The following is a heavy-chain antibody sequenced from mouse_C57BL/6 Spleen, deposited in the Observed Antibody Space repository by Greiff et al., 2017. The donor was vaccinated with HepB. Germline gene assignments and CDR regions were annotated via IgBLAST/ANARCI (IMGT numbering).Heavy chain of an antibody. V-gene: IGHV5-6*01. CDR1: GFTFSSYG. CDR2: ISSGGSYT. D-gene: IGHD2-4*01. Sequence: EVHLVESGGDLVKPGGSLKLSCAASGFTFSSYGMSWVRQTPDKRLEWVATISSGGSYTYYPDSVKGRFTISRDNAKNTLYLQMSSLKSEDTAMYYCARRDYDYEGFAYWGQGTLVTVSA. CDR3: ARRDYDYEGFAY. J-gene: IGHJ3*01.